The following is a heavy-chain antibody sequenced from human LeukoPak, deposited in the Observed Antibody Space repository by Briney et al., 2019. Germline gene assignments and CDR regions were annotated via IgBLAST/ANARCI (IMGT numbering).Heavy chain of an antibody. CDR2: IYYSGST. CDR3: ARLHLPDGFDI. J-gene: IGHJ3*02. CDR1: GGSISSYY. Sequence: SETLSLTCTVSGGSISSYYWSWIRQPPGKGLEWIGYIYYSGSTNYNPSLKSRVTISVDTSKNQFSLKLSSVTAADTAVYYCARLHLPDGFDIWGQGTMVTVSS. V-gene: IGHV4-59*08.